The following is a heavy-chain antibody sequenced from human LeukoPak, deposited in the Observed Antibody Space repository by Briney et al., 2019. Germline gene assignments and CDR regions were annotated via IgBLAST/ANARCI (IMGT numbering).Heavy chain of an antibody. CDR1: GASFSGYY. Sequence: KPSETLSLTCGVSGASFSGYYWSWIRQPPGKGLEWLGEINHSGSTNYNPSLKSRVTLSVHTSKNQFSLKLTSVTAAVTAVYYCARGVSSSWNRFDPWGQGTLVTVSS. D-gene: IGHD6-13*01. V-gene: IGHV4-34*01. CDR3: ARGVSSSWNRFDP. CDR2: INHSGST. J-gene: IGHJ5*02.